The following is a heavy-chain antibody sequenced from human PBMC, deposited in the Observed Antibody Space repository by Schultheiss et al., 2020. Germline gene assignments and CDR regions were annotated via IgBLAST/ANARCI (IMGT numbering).Heavy chain of an antibody. Sequence: SETLSLTCTVSGGSISSSSYYWGWIRQPPGKGLEWIGYIYYSGSTYYNPSLKSRVTISVDRSKNQFSLKLSSVTAADTAVYYCARTGAKNRSRHLDYWGQGTQVTV. D-gene: IGHD1-1*01. CDR2: IYYSGST. V-gene: IGHV4-39*07. CDR3: ARTGAKNRSRHLDY. J-gene: IGHJ4*02. CDR1: GGSISSSSYY.